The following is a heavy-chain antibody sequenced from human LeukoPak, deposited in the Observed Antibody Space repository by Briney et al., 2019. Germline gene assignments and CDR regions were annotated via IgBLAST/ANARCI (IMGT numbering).Heavy chain of an antibody. CDR3: ARRYDFPHYMDV. CDR2: INPSGGST. Sequence: ASVKVSCKASGYTFTSYYMHWVRQAPGQGLEWMGIINPSGGSTSYAQKFQGRVTMTRDTSISTAYMELSRLRSDDTAVYYCARRYDFPHYMDVWGKGTTVTVSS. D-gene: IGHD3-3*01. V-gene: IGHV1-46*01. CDR1: GYTFTSYY. J-gene: IGHJ6*03.